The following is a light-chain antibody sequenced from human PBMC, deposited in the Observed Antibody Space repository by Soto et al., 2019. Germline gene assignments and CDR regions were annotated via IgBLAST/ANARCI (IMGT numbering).Light chain of an antibody. CDR1: QIIGSW. CDR3: QQYNDLQYS. J-gene: IGKJ2*01. Sequence: DILMTQSPSTLSASVGDGVTITCRASQIIGSWLAWYQQKPGKAPKLLIYKATNLQSGVPSRFSGSGSGTDFSLTISSLQPEDSATYFCQQYNDLQYSFGPGTKLEI. CDR2: KAT. V-gene: IGKV1-5*03.